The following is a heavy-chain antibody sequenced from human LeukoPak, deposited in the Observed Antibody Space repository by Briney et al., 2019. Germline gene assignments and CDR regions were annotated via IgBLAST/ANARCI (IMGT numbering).Heavy chain of an antibody. J-gene: IGHJ3*02. D-gene: IGHD1-26*01. Sequence: GGSLRLSCEASGFTFNSYAMTWVRQTPGKGLEWVSSISYSGGSTYYAESVKGRFTISRDNSKNTLFLQVSSLRVEDTAVYYCAKDQSGTYPSAFDIWGQGTMVTVSS. V-gene: IGHV3-23*01. CDR2: ISYSGGST. CDR3: AKDQSGTYPSAFDI. CDR1: GFTFNSYA.